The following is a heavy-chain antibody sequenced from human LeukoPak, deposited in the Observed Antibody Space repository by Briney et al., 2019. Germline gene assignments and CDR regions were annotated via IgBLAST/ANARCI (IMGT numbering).Heavy chain of an antibody. CDR3: AKDLPSIVVVTAIRGSHDAFDI. V-gene: IGHV3-23*01. Sequence: GGSLRLSCAASGFTFSSYAMSWVRQAPGKGLKWVSAISGSGGSTYYADSVKGRFTISRDNSKNTLYLQMNSLRAEDTAVYYCAKDLPSIVVVTAIRGSHDAFDIWGQGTMVTVSS. J-gene: IGHJ3*02. CDR2: ISGSGGST. D-gene: IGHD2-21*02. CDR1: GFTFSSYA.